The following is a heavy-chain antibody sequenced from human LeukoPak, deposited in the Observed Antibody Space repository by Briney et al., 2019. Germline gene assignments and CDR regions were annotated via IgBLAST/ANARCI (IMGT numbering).Heavy chain of an antibody. Sequence: PSQTLSLTCTVSGGYISSGSYYWNWIRQPAGKGLEWIGRIYTSGSTNYNPSLKSRVTISVDTSKNQFSLKLSSVTAADTAVYYCASYCSSTSCYSAAFDIWGQGTMVTVSS. CDR1: GGYISSGSYY. D-gene: IGHD2-2*01. J-gene: IGHJ3*02. V-gene: IGHV4-61*02. CDR2: IYTSGST. CDR3: ASYCSSTSCYSAAFDI.